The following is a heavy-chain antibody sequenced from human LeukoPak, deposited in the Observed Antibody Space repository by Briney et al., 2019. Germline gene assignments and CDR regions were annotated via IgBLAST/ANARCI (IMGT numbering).Heavy chain of an antibody. CDR1: GGSISSGSYY. D-gene: IGHD1-26*01. J-gene: IGHJ4*02. Sequence: PSETLSLTCSVSGGSISSGSYYWSWIRQPAGKGLEWIGRIYTSGSTNYNPSLKSRVTISVDTSKNQFSLKLSSVTAADTAVYYCARVVVVGATGTVREYYFDYWGQGTLVTVSS. CDR3: ARVVVVGATGTVREYYFDY. V-gene: IGHV4-61*02. CDR2: IYTSGST.